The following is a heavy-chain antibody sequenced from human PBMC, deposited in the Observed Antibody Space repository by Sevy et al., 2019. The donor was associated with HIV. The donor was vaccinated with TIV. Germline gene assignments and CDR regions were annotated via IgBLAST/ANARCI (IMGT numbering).Heavy chain of an antibody. CDR1: GISFTTSG. V-gene: IGHV3-30*18. CDR2: ISYHGRDK. CDR3: AKDFTGYNGMDV. Sequence: GGSLRLSCVVSGISFTTSGMHWVRQAPGKGMEWVAVISYHGRDKFYAESVKGRSTISRDNSKNMLCLQMNSLRAEDTAVYYCAKDFTGYNGMDVWGQGTMVTVSS. J-gene: IGHJ6*02. D-gene: IGHD3-9*01.